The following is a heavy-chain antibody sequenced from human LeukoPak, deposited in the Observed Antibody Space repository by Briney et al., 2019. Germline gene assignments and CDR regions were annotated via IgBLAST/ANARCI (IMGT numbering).Heavy chain of an antibody. Sequence: PGRSLRPSCAASGFTFSSYAMHWVRQAPGKGLEWVAVISYDGSNKYYADSVKGRFTISRDNSKNTLYLQMNSLRAEDTAVYYCAREGHGGSSSYYYYGMDVWGQGTTVTVSS. CDR3: AREGHGGSSSYYYYGMDV. CDR1: GFTFSSYA. CDR2: ISYDGSNK. J-gene: IGHJ6*02. V-gene: IGHV3-30*04. D-gene: IGHD6-13*01.